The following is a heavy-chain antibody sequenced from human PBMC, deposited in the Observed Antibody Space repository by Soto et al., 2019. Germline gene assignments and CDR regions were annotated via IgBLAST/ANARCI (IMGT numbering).Heavy chain of an antibody. CDR3: AREGSYSAYNFAHGIQLWSFDF. D-gene: IGHD5-12*01. CDR2: IFSSGST. Sequence: SETLSLTCTVSGGSINTFYWSWVRQPAGKGLEWIGRIFSSGSTSFNPSLESRVAMSVDTSKNHFSLNLSSVTAADMAVYYCAREGSYSAYNFAHGIQLWSFDFWGQGALVTVPS. CDR1: GGSINTFY. V-gene: IGHV4-4*07. J-gene: IGHJ4*02.